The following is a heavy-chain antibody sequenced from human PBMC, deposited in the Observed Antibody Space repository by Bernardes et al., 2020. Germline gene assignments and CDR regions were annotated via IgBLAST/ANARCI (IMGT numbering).Heavy chain of an antibody. CDR2: IYPGDSDT. V-gene: IGHV5-51*01. CDR3: ARYEMATRRGKRAEYFQH. Sequence: GGSLKLSCKGSGYSFTSYWIGWVRQMPGKGLEWMGIIYPGDSDTRYSPSFQGQVTISADKSISTAYLQWSSLKASDTAMYYCARYEMATRRGKRAEYFQHWGQGTLVTVSS. J-gene: IGHJ1*01. D-gene: IGHD5-12*01. CDR1: GYSFTSYW.